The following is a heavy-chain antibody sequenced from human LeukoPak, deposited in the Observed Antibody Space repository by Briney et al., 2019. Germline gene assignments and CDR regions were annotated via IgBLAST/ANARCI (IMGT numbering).Heavy chain of an antibody. D-gene: IGHD3-3*01. CDR1: GFTFSSYD. V-gene: IGHV3-48*04. Sequence: PGGSLRLSCAASGFTFSSYDMNWVRQAPGKGLEWVSYISSSSRSTYYADSVKGRFTISRDNAKNSLYLQMNCLRAEDTAVYYCARDWRDWGQGTLVTVSS. CDR3: ARDWRD. J-gene: IGHJ4*02. CDR2: ISSSSRST.